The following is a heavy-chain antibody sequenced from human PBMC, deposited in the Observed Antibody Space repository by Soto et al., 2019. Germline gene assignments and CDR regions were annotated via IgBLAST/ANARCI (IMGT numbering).Heavy chain of an antibody. J-gene: IGHJ5*02. CDR1: GYSISSGYY. CDR3: ARGSPTVLNWFDP. V-gene: IGHV4-38-2*01. Sequence: PSETLSLTCAVSGYSISSGYYWGWIRQPPGKGLEWIGSIYHSGSTYYNPSLKSRVTISVDTSKNQFSLKLSSVTAADTAVYYCARGSPTVLNWFDPWGQGTLVTVSS. D-gene: IGHD4-17*01. CDR2: IYHSGST.